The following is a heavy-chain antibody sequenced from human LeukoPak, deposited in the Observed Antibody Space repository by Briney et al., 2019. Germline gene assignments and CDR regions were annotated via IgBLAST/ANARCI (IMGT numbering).Heavy chain of an antibody. CDR1: GFTFSYFY. J-gene: IGHJ6*03. CDR2: ISSSGSTI. D-gene: IGHD1-26*01. CDR3: ARDPYSGSYGNYYYYFMDV. Sequence: GGSLRLSCAASGFTFSYFYMSWIRQAPGKGLEWVSYISSSGSTIFYADSVKGRFTISRDNAKNSLYLQMNSLRAEDTAVYYCARDPYSGSYGNYYYYFMDVWGKGTTVTISS. V-gene: IGHV3-11*04.